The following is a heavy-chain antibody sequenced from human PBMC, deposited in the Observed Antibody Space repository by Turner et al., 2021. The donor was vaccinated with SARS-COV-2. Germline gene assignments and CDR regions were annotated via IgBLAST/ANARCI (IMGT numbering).Heavy chain of an antibody. D-gene: IGHD2-15*01. V-gene: IGHV3-30*18. CDR1: GFTFSSHG. J-gene: IGHJ4*02. CDR2: ISNDGSNK. Sequence: QVQLVESGGGVVQPGRSLRLSCAASGFTFSSHGMHWVRQAPGKGLEWVAVISNDGSNKYYADSVKGRFTISRDISKSTLYLQMNSLRAEDTAVYYCAKVVSPYCSGGSCYSSPADYWGQGTLVTVSS. CDR3: AKVVSPYCSGGSCYSSPADY.